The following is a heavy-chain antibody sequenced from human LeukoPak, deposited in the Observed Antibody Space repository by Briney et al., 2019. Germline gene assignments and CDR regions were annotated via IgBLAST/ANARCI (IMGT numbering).Heavy chain of an antibody. J-gene: IGHJ4*02. CDR2: ISSSSSTI. CDR1: GFTFSSYS. CDR3: ASEHSGNYYRPFDY. V-gene: IGHV3-48*04. Sequence: PGGSLRLSCAASGFTFSSYSMNWVRQAPGKGLEWVSYISSSSSTIYYADSVKGRFTISRDNAKNSLYLQMNSLRAEDTAVYYCASEHSGNYYRPFDYWGQGTLVTVSS. D-gene: IGHD1-26*01.